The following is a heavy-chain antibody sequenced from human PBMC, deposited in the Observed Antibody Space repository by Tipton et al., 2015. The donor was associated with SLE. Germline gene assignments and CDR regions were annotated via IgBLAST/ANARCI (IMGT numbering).Heavy chain of an antibody. CDR3: ARGNPSLFDY. D-gene: IGHD1-14*01. J-gene: IGHJ4*02. Sequence: TLSLTCAVSGGSISSGGYSWSWIRQPPGKGLEWIGYIYHSWSTYYNPSLKSRVTISVDRSKNQFSLKLSSVTAADTAVYYCARGNPSLFDYWGQGTLVTVSS. CDR2: IYHSWST. V-gene: IGHV4-30-2*01. CDR1: GGSISSGGYS.